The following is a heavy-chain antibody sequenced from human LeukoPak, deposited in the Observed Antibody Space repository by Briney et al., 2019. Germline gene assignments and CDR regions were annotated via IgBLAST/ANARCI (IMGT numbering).Heavy chain of an antibody. J-gene: IGHJ5*02. Sequence: ASVKVSCKVSGYTLTELSMHWVRQAPGKGLEWMGGFDPEDGETIYAQKFQGRVTMTEDTSTDTAYMELSSLRSEDTAVYCCATDRYCSGGSCYSGVDWFDPWGQGTLVTVSS. D-gene: IGHD2-15*01. V-gene: IGHV1-24*01. CDR2: FDPEDGET. CDR1: GYTLTELS. CDR3: ATDRYCSGGSCYSGVDWFDP.